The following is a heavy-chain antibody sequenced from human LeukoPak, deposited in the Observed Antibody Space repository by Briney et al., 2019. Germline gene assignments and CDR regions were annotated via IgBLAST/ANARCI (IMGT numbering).Heavy chain of an antibody. CDR2: INTNTGNP. CDR3: ARAPHPYYDFWSGYYYYYGMDV. Sequence: GASVKVSCKASGYTFTSYAMNWVRQAPGQGLEWMGWINTNTGNPTYAQGFTGRFVFSLDTSVSTAYLQISSLKAEDTAVYYCARAPHPYYDFWSGYYYYYGMDVWGQGTTVTVSS. D-gene: IGHD3-3*01. J-gene: IGHJ6*02. CDR1: GYTFTSYA. V-gene: IGHV7-4-1*02.